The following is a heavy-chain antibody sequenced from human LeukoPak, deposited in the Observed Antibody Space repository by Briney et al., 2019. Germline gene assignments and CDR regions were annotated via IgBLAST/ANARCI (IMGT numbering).Heavy chain of an antibody. J-gene: IGHJ4*02. CDR2: IIPIFGTA. D-gene: IGHD5-18*01. V-gene: IGHV1-69*13. CDR1: GGTFGSYA. Sequence: AASVKVSCKASGGTFGSYAISWVRQAPGQGLEWMGGIIPIFGTANYAQKLQGRVTITADESTSTAYMELSSLRSEDTAVYYCARVDTAMDPYYFDYWGQGALVTVSS. CDR3: ARVDTAMDPYYFDY.